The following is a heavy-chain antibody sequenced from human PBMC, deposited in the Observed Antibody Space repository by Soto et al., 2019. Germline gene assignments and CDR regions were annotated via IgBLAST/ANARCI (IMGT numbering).Heavy chain of an antibody. V-gene: IGHV3-7*04. CDR2: TNQDGSER. CDR3: SGGVGDAV. CDR1: GFSFRRGW. Sequence: EEQLVESGGGLVQPGGSLRLSCAVSGFSFRRGWMNWVRQAPGKGLEWVAHTNQDGSERYYVDSVKGRFTIFRDNAKNSLYLQMDNLRVEDTAVYYCSGGVGDAVWGQGTLVTVSS. D-gene: IGHD1-26*01. J-gene: IGHJ4*02.